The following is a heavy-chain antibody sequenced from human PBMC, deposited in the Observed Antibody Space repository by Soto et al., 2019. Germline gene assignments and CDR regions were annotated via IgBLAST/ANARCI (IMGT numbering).Heavy chain of an antibody. CDR2: ISYDSTKT. J-gene: IGHJ6*03. CDR3: ARTRSAWSDFHYYSLDV. Sequence: GSLRLSCAASGFTFNSYGMHWVRQGPGNGLEWVAFISYDSTKTYYADSVKGRFTISRDNSNSALYVQMNSLTGEDTAVYYCARTRSAWSDFHYYSLDVWGQGTTVTVSS. D-gene: IGHD1-26*01. V-gene: IGHV3-30*03. CDR1: GFTFNSYG.